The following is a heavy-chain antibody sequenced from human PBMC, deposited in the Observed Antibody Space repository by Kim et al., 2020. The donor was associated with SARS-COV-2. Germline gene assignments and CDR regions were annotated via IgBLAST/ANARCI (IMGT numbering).Heavy chain of an antibody. V-gene: IGHV4-59*01. Sequence: PSLKSRVTISVDTSKNQFSLKLSSVTAADTAVYYCARVNDFWSGYYSFDYWGQGTLVTVSS. J-gene: IGHJ4*02. D-gene: IGHD3-3*01. CDR3: ARVNDFWSGYYSFDY.